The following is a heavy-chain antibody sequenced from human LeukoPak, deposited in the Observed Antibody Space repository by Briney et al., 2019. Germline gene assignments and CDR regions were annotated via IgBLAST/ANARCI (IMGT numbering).Heavy chain of an antibody. J-gene: IGHJ4*02. V-gene: IGHV4-39*01. CDR1: GGSISSSSYY. CDR2: MYYSGST. Sequence: PSETLSLTCTVSGGSISSSSYYWGWIRQPPGKGLECIGSMYYSGSTYYNPSLKSRVTISVDTSENQFSLKLSSVTAADTAVYYCARQEYYSNSFDHWGQGTLVTVSS. D-gene: IGHD4-11*01. CDR3: ARQEYYSNSFDH.